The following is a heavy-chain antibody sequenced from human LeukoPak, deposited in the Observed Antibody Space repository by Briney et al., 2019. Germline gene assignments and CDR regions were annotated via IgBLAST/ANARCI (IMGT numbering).Heavy chain of an antibody. Sequence: GGSLRLSCTASAFTVSRNYMLWVRQAPGKGLEWVSLIFSNGDTHYADSVKGRVTISRDTSKNTVSLQMNSLRVEDTAMYYCTRDQMNYWGQGTLVTVSS. J-gene: IGHJ4*02. V-gene: IGHV3-53*01. D-gene: IGHD5-24*01. CDR3: TRDQMNY. CDR2: IFSNGDT. CDR1: AFTVSRNY.